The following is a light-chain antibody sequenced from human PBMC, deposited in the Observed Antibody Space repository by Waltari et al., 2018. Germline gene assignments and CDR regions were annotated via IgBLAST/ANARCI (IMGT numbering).Light chain of an antibody. Sequence: DIQMTQSPSSVSASVGDRVTITCRASREISRWLAWYQQKPGKAPKFLIYDASTLQSGVPSRFSGSGSGREFTLTITSLQPEDFSTYYCQQGNDFPLTFGGGTKVEMK. CDR3: QQGNDFPLT. V-gene: IGKV1-12*01. CDR2: DAS. J-gene: IGKJ4*01. CDR1: REISRW.